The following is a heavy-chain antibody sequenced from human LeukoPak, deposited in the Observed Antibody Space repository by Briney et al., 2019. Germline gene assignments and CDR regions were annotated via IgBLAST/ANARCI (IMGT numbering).Heavy chain of an antibody. D-gene: IGHD6-13*01. V-gene: IGHV4-39*01. Sequence: SETLSLTCTVSGGSISSSSYYWGWIRQPPGKGLEWIGSIYYSGSTYYNPSLKSRVTISVDTSKNQFSLKLSSVTAADTAVYYCARHRDPKYSSSWYFLFDYWGQGTLVTVSS. J-gene: IGHJ4*02. CDR3: ARHRDPKYSSSWYFLFDY. CDR1: GGSISSSSYY. CDR2: IYYSGST.